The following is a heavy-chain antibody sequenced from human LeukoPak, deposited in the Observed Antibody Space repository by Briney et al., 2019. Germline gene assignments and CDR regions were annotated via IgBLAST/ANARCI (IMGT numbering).Heavy chain of an antibody. V-gene: IGHV3-30*18. CDR1: GFTFSSYG. Sequence: GGSLRLSCAATGFTFSSYGMYWVRQAPGKGLEWVALISYDGSNKNYVDSVKGRFTISRDNSKNTLYLQMSSLRAEDTAVYYCAKDGATWRDPGAYWGQGTLVTVSS. CDR2: ISYDGSNK. J-gene: IGHJ4*02. D-gene: IGHD7-27*01. CDR3: AKDGATWRDPGAY.